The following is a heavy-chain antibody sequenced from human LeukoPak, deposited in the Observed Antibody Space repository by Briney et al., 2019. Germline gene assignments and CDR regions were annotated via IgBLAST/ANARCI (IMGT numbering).Heavy chain of an antibody. J-gene: IGHJ4*02. Sequence: TGGSLRLSCAASGFIVSSNYMNWVRQAPGKGLEWVSGINWNGGSTGYADSVKGRFTISRDNAKNSLYLQMNSLRAEDTALYYCASGYSYGRGFDYWSQGTLVTVSS. CDR3: ASGYSYGRGFDY. D-gene: IGHD5-18*01. CDR2: INWNGGST. CDR1: GFIVSSNY. V-gene: IGHV3-20*04.